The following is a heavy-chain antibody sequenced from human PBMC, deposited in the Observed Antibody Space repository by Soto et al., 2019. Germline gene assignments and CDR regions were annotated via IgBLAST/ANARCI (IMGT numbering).Heavy chain of an antibody. CDR2: ISGSGGST. Sequence: EVQLLESGGGLVQPGGSLRLSCAASGFTFSSYAMSWVRQAPGKGLEWVSAISGSGGSTYYADSVKGRFTISRDNSKSTLYLQMNSLRAEDTAVYYCAKGAGLLLWFGEGWFDPWGQGTLVTVSS. D-gene: IGHD3-10*01. J-gene: IGHJ5*02. V-gene: IGHV3-23*01. CDR3: AKGAGLLLWFGEGWFDP. CDR1: GFTFSSYA.